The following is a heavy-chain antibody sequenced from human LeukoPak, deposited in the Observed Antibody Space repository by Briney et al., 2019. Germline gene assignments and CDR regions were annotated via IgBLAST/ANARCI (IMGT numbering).Heavy chain of an antibody. D-gene: IGHD4-23*01. CDR1: GFTFSSYA. CDR2: ISYDGSNK. J-gene: IGHJ4*02. Sequence: PGGSLRLSCAASGFTFSSYAMHWVRQAPGKGLEWVAVISYDGSNKYYADSVKGRFTISRDNSKNTLYLQMNSLRAEDTAVYYCARDLTVDVGYFDYWGQGTLVTVPS. CDR3: ARDLTVDVGYFDY. V-gene: IGHV3-30-3*01.